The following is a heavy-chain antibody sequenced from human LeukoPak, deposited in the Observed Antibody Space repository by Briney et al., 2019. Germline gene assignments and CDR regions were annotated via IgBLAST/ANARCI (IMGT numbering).Heavy chain of an antibody. Sequence: GGSLTLSCAASGFTFSIYAMSWVRQAPGKGLQWVSSITSSCDGTYYADSVKGRFTISRDNSEKMLYLQMNSLRVEDTAVYFCAKDRPNYYGSNGHYYRRDGDYWGQGTLVTVSS. J-gene: IGHJ4*02. CDR3: AKDRPNYYGSNGHYYRRDGDY. CDR1: GFTFSIYA. D-gene: IGHD3-22*01. CDR2: ITSSCDGT. V-gene: IGHV3-23*01.